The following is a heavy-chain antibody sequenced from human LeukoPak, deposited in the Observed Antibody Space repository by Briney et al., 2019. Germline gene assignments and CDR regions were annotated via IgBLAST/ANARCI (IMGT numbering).Heavy chain of an antibody. CDR2: IWSDGNNK. J-gene: IGHJ4*02. CDR1: GFTFTTNG. V-gene: IGHV3-30*02. Sequence: GGSLRLSCAASGFTFTTNGMHWVRQAPGKGLEWVAFIWSDGNNKYYADSVKGRFTISRDNSKNTLFLQMNSLRTDDTAVYYCAKHLTSGWSLHCWGQGTLVTVSS. CDR3: AKHLTSGWSLHC. D-gene: IGHD6-19*01.